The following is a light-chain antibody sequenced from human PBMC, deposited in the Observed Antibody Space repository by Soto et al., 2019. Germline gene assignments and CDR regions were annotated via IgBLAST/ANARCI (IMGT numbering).Light chain of an antibody. J-gene: IGKJ5*01. V-gene: IGKV3-15*01. Sequence: IVVTQSPDSLAVSPGGRATLSCGASQSVSSSYLAWYQQKPGQGPRLLVYRASTRTLGIPARFSGSESGTEFTLTISSLQSEDFAIYYCQQYNTWPITFGQGTRLEIK. CDR3: QQYNTWPIT. CDR1: QSVSSSY. CDR2: RAS.